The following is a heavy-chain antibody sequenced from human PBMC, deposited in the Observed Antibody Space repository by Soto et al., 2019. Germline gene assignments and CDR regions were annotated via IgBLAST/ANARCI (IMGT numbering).Heavy chain of an antibody. J-gene: IGHJ4*02. CDR1: GFTFSSYS. CDR3: ARVFYSVAGTGGLDY. Sequence: EVQLVESGGGLVQPGGSLRLSCAASGFTFSSYSMNWVRQAPGKGLEWVSYISSSSSTIYYAASVKGRFTLSRDNAKNSLYLQMNSLRDEDTAVYYCARVFYSVAGTGGLDYWGQGTLVTVSS. CDR2: ISSSSSTI. V-gene: IGHV3-48*02. D-gene: IGHD6-19*01.